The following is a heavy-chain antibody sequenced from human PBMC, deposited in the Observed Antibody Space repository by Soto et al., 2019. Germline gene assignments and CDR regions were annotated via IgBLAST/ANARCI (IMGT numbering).Heavy chain of an antibody. CDR2: IWYDGSNK. V-gene: IGHV3-33*01. D-gene: IGHD6-19*01. CDR3: ARDQVPGIAVAGTGY. CDR1: GFTCSSDG. Sequence: GGSLRLSCAASGFTCSSDGMQWVRQAPGKGLEWVAVIWYDGSNKYYADSVKGRFTISRDNSKNTLYLQMNSLRAEDTAVYYCARDQVPGIAVAGTGYWGQGTLVTVSS. J-gene: IGHJ4*02.